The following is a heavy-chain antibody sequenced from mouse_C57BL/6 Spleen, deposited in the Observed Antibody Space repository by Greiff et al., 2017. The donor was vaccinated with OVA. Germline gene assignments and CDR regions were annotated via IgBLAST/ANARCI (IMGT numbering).Heavy chain of an antibody. CDR3: ARENSNYGDY. D-gene: IGHD2-5*01. CDR1: GFTFSSYA. CDR2: ISDGGSYT. V-gene: IGHV5-4*01. J-gene: IGHJ2*01. Sequence: EVMLVESGGGLVKPGGSLKLSCAASGFTFSSYAMSWVRQTPEKRLEWVATISDGGSYTYYPDNVKGRFTISRDNAKNNLYLQMSHLKSEDTAMYYCARENSNYGDYWGQGTTLTVSS.